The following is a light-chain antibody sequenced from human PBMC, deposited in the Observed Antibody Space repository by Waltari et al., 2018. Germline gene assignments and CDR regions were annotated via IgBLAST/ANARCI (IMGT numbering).Light chain of an antibody. CDR1: GSDIGTYSR. CDR2: EAS. J-gene: IGLJ3*02. Sequence: QSALTQPASVSGSPGQSLTISCSGTGSDIGTYSRVSWYQQHPGKVPQLMIYEASKRPSGVSNRFSGSKSGNTASLTISGLQAEDEADYYCCSYAGRSNYVFGGGTKLTVL. V-gene: IGLV2-23*01. CDR3: CSYAGRSNYV.